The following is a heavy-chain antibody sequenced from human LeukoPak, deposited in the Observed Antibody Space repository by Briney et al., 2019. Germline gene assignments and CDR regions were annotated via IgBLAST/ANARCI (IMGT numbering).Heavy chain of an antibody. CDR2: INHSGST. J-gene: IGHJ4*02. D-gene: IGHD3-16*02. V-gene: IGHV4-34*01. CDR1: GGSFSGYY. Sequence: SETLSLTCAVYGGSFSGYYWSWIRQPPGKGLEWIGEINHSGSTNYNPSLKSRVTISVDTSKNQFSLKLSSVTAADTAVYYCARDEVGPDTFGGVIVGDYWGQGTLVTVSS. CDR3: ARDEVGPDTFGGVIVGDY.